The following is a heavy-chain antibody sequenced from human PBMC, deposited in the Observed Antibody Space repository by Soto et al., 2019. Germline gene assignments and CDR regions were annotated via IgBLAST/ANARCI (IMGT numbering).Heavy chain of an antibody. J-gene: IGHJ6*02. Sequence: QVQLVESGAEVKKPGASVKVSCKASDYTFTNYGISWVRQAPGQGLEWMGWISGYNGNTKYAQKFQGRVTMTTDTPTNTAYMDLRSLRSDDTAVYYCARDREYYYDSSGNYYYHYGVDVWGQWTTLTVS. CDR3: ARDREYYYDSSGNYYYHYGVDV. D-gene: IGHD3-22*01. CDR2: ISGYNGNT. CDR1: DYTFTNYG. V-gene: IGHV1-18*04.